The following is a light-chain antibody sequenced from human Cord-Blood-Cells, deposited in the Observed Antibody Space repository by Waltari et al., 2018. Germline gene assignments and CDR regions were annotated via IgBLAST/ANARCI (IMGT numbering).Light chain of an antibody. CDR3: SSYTSSSTL. CDR2: DVS. CDR1: SSDVGGYNY. V-gene: IGLV2-14*01. Sequence: QSALTQPASVSGSPGQSITISCTGTSSDVGGYNYVSWYQQHPDKAPKLMLYDVSNRPSGVSNRLSGTKSGITASLTISGLQAEDEADYYCSSYTSSSTLFGTGTEGTVL. J-gene: IGLJ1*01.